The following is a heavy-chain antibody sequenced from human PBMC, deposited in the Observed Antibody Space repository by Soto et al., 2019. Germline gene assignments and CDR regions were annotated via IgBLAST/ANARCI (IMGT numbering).Heavy chain of an antibody. CDR2: IKQDGSEK. J-gene: IGHJ6*03. CDR1: GFTFSSYW. CDR3: ATYPSGSGSHYYYYYMDV. V-gene: IGHV3-7*01. Sequence: GGSLRLSCAASGFTFSSYWMSWVRQAPGKGLEWVANIKQDGSEKYYVDSVKGRFTISRDNAKNSLYLQMNSLRAEDTAVYYCATYPSGSGSHYYYYYMDVWGKGTTVTVSS.